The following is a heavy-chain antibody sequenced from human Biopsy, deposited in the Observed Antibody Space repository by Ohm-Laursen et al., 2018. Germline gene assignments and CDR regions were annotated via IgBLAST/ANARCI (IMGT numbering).Heavy chain of an antibody. J-gene: IGHJ5*02. Sequence: GASETASCKSSGYTFTSYDITWARQASGQGPEWIGWLNPVSGNSNFGQKFRGRVTVTSDTSISTAYKELSGLTSDDTATYYCGRAVRNQLLTDPWGQGTLVTVTS. CDR1: GYTFTSYD. CDR2: LNPVSGNS. V-gene: IGHV1-8*01. D-gene: IGHD1-7*01. CDR3: GRAVRNQLLTDP.